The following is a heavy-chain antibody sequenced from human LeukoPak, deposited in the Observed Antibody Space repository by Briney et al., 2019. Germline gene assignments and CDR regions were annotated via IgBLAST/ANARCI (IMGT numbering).Heavy chain of an antibody. CDR1: GYTFTSYY. J-gene: IGHJ6*03. CDR3: ARDQLAAGTEYYYYYYMDV. Sequence: ASVKVSCKASGYTFTSYYMHWVRQAPGQGLEWMGIINPSGGSTSYAQKFQGRVTMTRDMSTSTVYMELSSLRSEDTAVYYCARDQLAAGTEYYYYYYMDVWGKGTTVTVSS. V-gene: IGHV1-46*01. CDR2: INPSGGST. D-gene: IGHD6-13*01.